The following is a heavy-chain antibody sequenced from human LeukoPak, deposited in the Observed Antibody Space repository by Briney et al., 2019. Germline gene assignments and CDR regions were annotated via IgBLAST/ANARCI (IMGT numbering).Heavy chain of an antibody. Sequence: SGGSLRLSCAASGFTFSSIAMSWVRQAPDKGLEWVSTISGSGGGTYYADSVKGRFTISRDNAKNSLYLQMNSLRAEDTAVYYCARDHTLFDYWGQGTLVTVSS. CDR1: GFTFSSIA. V-gene: IGHV3-23*01. CDR2: ISGSGGGT. J-gene: IGHJ4*02. CDR3: ARDHTLFDY. D-gene: IGHD2-8*01.